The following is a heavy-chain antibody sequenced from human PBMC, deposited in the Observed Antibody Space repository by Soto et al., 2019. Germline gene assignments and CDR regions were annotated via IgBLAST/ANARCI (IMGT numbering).Heavy chain of an antibody. CDR3: TSSGNYWFDY. V-gene: IGHV3-74*01. CDR1: GFTVSNAW. D-gene: IGHD1-26*01. CDR2: INSDGTTI. Sequence: PGGSLRLSCAASGFTVSNAWMHWVRQAPGKGPVWVSRINSDGTTITSADSVKGRFTISRDNVKNTLYLQMDSLRAEDTAVYYCTSSGNYWFDYWGQGTLVTVSS. J-gene: IGHJ4*02.